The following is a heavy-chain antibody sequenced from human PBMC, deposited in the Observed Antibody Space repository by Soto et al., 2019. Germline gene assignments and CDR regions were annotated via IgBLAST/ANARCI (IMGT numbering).Heavy chain of an antibody. J-gene: IGHJ5*02. CDR1: GGSFSGYY. CDR3: ARGAWFDP. Sequence: SETLSLTCAVYGGSFSGYYWSWIRQPPGKGLEWIGEINHSGSTNYNPSLKSRVTISVDTSKNQFSLKLSSVTAADTAVYYCARGAWFDPWGQGTLVTV. CDR2: INHSGST. V-gene: IGHV4-34*01.